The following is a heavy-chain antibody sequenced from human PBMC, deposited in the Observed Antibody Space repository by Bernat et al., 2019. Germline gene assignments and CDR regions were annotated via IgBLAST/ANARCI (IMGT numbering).Heavy chain of an antibody. CDR2: IWYDGSNK. Sequence: QVQLVESGGGVVQPGRSLRLSCAASGFTFSSYGMHWVRQAPGKGLEWVAPIWYDGSNKYYADSVKDRFTISRDNSKNTLYLQMNSLRAEDTAVYYCAREVSSGWNFDYWGQGTLVTVSS. CDR3: AREVSSGWNFDY. CDR1: GFTFSSYG. J-gene: IGHJ4*02. V-gene: IGHV3-33*01. D-gene: IGHD6-19*01.